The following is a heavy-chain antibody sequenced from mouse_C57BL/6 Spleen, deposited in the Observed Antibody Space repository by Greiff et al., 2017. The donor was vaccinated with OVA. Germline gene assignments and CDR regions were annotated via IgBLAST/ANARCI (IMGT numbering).Heavy chain of an antibody. CDR1: GFTFSSYA. Sequence: DVQLVESGGGLVKPGGSLKLSCAASGFTFSSYAMSWVRQTPEKRLEWVATISDGGSYTYYPDNVKGRFTISRDNAKNNLYLQMSHLKSEDTAMYYCARGGTGSYYFGYWGQSTALTVAS. CDR2: ISDGGSYT. D-gene: IGHD4-1*01. V-gene: IGHV5-4*01. J-gene: IGHJ2*01. CDR3: ARGGTGSYYFGY.